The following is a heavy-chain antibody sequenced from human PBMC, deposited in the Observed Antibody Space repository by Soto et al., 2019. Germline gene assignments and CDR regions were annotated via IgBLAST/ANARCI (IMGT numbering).Heavy chain of an antibody. V-gene: IGHV3-48*03. D-gene: IGHD3-22*01. CDR1: GFTFSSYE. J-gene: IGHJ4*02. CDR2: ISSSGSTV. Sequence: EAQLVESGGGVVQPGGSLRLSCAASGFTFSSYEMNWVRQAPGKGLEWVSYISSSGSTVYYADSVKGRFTISRDNAKNSLYLQMNSLRAEDTAVYYCASNYYCDSTTYCGDYWGQGILVTVSS. CDR3: ASNYYCDSTTYCGDY.